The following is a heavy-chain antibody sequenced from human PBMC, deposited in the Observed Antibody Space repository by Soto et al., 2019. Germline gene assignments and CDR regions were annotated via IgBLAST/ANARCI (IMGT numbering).Heavy chain of an antibody. V-gene: IGHV3-53*04. Sequence: EVQPVESGGGLVQPGGSLRLSCAASGFNVSSNYMSWVRQGPGKGLEGVAVIYSGGSTYYADSVKGRFTISRHNSKNTLYLQMNSLRAEDTAVYYCARGPGGSYDFWSGPYYYYYMDVWGKGTTVTVSS. CDR2: IYSGGST. J-gene: IGHJ6*03. D-gene: IGHD3-3*01. CDR1: GFNVSSNY. CDR3: ARGPGGSYDFWSGPYYYYYMDV.